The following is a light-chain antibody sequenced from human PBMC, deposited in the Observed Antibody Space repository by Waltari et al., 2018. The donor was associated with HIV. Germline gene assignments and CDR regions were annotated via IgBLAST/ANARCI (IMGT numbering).Light chain of an antibody. J-gene: IGKJ4*01. CDR1: TGIHTH. CDR2: DTS. Sequence: VMTQSPATLSVSPGETATLSCRASTGIHTHLAWYQQKPGQAPMLLIFDTSARATGSPDRFSGSGSGTEFTLTISNLQSEDFAVYYCQQYDDWTVFGGGTKVDIK. V-gene: IGKV3-15*01. CDR3: QQYDDWTV.